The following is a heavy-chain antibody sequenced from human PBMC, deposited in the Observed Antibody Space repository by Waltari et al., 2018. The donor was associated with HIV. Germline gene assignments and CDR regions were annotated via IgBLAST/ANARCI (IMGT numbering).Heavy chain of an antibody. CDR2: IYHSWST. CDR1: GYSISSGYY. D-gene: IGHD3-16*02. V-gene: IGHV4-38-2*01. Sequence: QVQLQESGPGLVKPSETLSLTCAVSGYSISSGYYWGWLRQPPGEGLGWIGSIYHSWSTYYNPSLKRRVTIAVDTAKNQFALKRSSVTAADTAVYYCASAFIEYFDYWGQGTLVTVSS. CDR3: ASAFIEYFDY. J-gene: IGHJ4*02.